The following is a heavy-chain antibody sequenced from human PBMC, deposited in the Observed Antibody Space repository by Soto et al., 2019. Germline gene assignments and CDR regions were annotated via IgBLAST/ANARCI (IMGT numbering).Heavy chain of an antibody. CDR1: GFTFSDHY. CDR2: IRNKANSYTT. Sequence: EVQLVESGGGLVQPGGSLRLSCVVSGFTFSDHYMDWVRQAPGKGLEWVGRIRNKANSYTTVYAASVKGRFTISRDDSKNSMYLQMNSLKIEDTAVYYCATLLLGGDIAVAAETDYWGQGTLVTVSS. CDR3: ATLLLGGDIAVAAETDY. J-gene: IGHJ4*02. D-gene: IGHD6-19*01. V-gene: IGHV3-72*01.